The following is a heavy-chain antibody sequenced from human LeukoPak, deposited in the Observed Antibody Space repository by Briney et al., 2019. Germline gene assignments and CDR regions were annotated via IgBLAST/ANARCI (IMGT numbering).Heavy chain of an antibody. CDR2: ISAYNGNT. CDR3: ARGGDSGSY. Sequence: EASVKVSCKASGYTFTSYGISWVRQAPGQGLEWMGWISAYNGNTKYAQKFQDRVTMTTDSSTATAYMELRGLRSDDTAVYYCARGGDSGSYWGQGTLVTVSS. V-gene: IGHV1-18*01. CDR1: GYTFTSYG. D-gene: IGHD3-10*01. J-gene: IGHJ4*02.